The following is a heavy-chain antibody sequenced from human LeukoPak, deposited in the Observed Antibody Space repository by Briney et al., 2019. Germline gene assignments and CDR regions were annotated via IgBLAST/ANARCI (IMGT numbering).Heavy chain of an antibody. CDR1: GFTFSSYG. Sequence: PGGSLRLSCAASGFTFSSYGMHWVRQAPGKGLEWVAVISYDGSNKYYADSVKGRFTISRDNSKNTLYLQMNSLRAEDTAVYYCAKEIWFGDLNWFDPWGQGTLVTVSS. J-gene: IGHJ5*02. D-gene: IGHD3-10*01. V-gene: IGHV3-30*18. CDR3: AKEIWFGDLNWFDP. CDR2: ISYDGSNK.